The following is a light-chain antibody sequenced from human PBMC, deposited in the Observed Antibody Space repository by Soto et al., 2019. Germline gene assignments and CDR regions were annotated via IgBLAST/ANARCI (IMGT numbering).Light chain of an antibody. CDR1: SSDVGGYNY. J-gene: IGLJ1*01. V-gene: IGLV2-14*01. CDR3: SSYTSSSTLLDV. CDR2: DVS. Sequence: QSALTQPASVSGSPGQSITFSCTGTSSDVGGYNYVSWYQQHPGKAPKLMIYDVSNRPSGVSNRFSGSKSGNTASLTISGLQAEDEADYYCSSYTSSSTLLDVFGTGTKLTVL.